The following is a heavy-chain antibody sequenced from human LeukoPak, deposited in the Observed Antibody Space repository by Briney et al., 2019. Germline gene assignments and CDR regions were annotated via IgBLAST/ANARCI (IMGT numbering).Heavy chain of an antibody. CDR3: ARGVGVVVPAATPYYYYYYMDV. D-gene: IGHD2-2*02. J-gene: IGHJ6*03. Sequence: PSETLSLTCAVYGGSFSGYYWSWIRQPLGKGLEWIGEINHSGSTNYNPSLKSRVTISVDTSKNQFSLKLSSVTAADTAVYYCARGVGVVVPAATPYYYYYYMDVWGKGTTVTVSS. V-gene: IGHV4-34*01. CDR1: GGSFSGYY. CDR2: INHSGST.